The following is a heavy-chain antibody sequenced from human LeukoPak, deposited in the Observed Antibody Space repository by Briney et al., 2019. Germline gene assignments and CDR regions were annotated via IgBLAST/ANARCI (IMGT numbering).Heavy chain of an antibody. CDR3: AREGGFYRPLDY. CDR2: VYLDGRT. Sequence: PSGTLSLTCAVSGGSVTSTNWWTWVRQPPGKGLEWIGEVYLDGRTNYNPSLTGRLTLSVDLYENHISLKLSSVTAADTAVYYCAREGGFYRPLDYLGQGTLVTVSS. J-gene: IGHJ4*02. D-gene: IGHD3-3*01. V-gene: IGHV4-4*02. CDR1: GGSVTSTNW.